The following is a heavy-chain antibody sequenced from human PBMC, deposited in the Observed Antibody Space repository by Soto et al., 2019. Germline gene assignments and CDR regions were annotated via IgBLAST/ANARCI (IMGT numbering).Heavy chain of an antibody. J-gene: IGHJ5*02. D-gene: IGHD2-15*01. CDR2: IYYIVIP. Sequence: SETVSLTCTVSWGSISSGGYSWSWIRQHPGKGLDWSGYIYYIVIPKYNPSLKSLVTISVDTSKNQFSMRLSSVTTADTARYYCERIRGDAGSPIDHGGHGTLVTVSS. CDR3: ERIRGDAGSPIDH. V-gene: IGHV4-61*08. CDR1: WGSISSGGYS.